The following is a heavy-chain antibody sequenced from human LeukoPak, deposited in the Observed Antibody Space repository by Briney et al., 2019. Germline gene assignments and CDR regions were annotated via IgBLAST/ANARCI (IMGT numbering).Heavy chain of an antibody. CDR1: GYTFTCYD. Sequence: ASVKVSCKASGYTFTCYDMHWVRQAPGQGLEWMGWINPNSGDTNYAQKFQGRVTMTRDTSISTAYMELSRLRSDDTAVYYCARDNPILVPDYWGQGTLVTVSS. D-gene: IGHD4/OR15-4a*01. CDR2: INPNSGDT. V-gene: IGHV1-2*02. J-gene: IGHJ4*02. CDR3: ARDNPILVPDY.